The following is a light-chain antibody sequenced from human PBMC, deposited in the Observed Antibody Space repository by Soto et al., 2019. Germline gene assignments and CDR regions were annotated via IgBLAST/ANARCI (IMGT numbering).Light chain of an antibody. CDR3: QHSNSYSEA. CDR1: QSISSW. CDR2: KAS. V-gene: IGKV1-5*03. Sequence: DIQMTQSPSTLSASVGDRVTITCRASQSISSWLAWYQQKPGKAPKLLIYKASTLKSGVPSRFSGSGSGTEFTLTISSLQPDDFATYYCQHSNSYSEAFGHGTKVDIK. J-gene: IGKJ1*01.